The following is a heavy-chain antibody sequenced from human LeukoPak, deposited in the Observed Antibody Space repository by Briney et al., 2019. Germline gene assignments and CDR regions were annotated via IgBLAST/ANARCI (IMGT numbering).Heavy chain of an antibody. J-gene: IGHJ3*02. V-gene: IGHV3-48*01. CDR2: ISGSSGII. D-gene: IGHD3-10*01. CDR1: GFTFNTYT. Sequence: PGGSLRLSCAASGFTFNTYTMNWVRQAPGKGLEWVSYISGSSGIIDYADSVRGRFTISRDNAKNSLYLQMNSLRAEDTAVYYCARGGADTQKRITMVRALDIWGQGTMVTVSS. CDR3: ARGGADTQKRITMVRALDI.